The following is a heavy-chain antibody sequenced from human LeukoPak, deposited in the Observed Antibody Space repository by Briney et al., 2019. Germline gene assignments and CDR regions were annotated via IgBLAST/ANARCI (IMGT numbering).Heavy chain of an antibody. J-gene: IGHJ4*02. Sequence: PSETLSLTCTVSGYSISSGYYWGWIRQPPGKGLEWIGSIYHSGSTNYNPSLKSRVTISVDTSKNQFSLKLSSVTAADTAVYYCARVGLMSYSRMGFDYWGQGTLVTVSS. CDR2: IYHSGST. CDR1: GYSISSGYY. V-gene: IGHV4-38-2*02. D-gene: IGHD6-13*01. CDR3: ARVGLMSYSRMGFDY.